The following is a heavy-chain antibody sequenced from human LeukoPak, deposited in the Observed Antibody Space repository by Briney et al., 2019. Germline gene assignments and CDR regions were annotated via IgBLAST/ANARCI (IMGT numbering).Heavy chain of an antibody. CDR2: IKQDGSEK. J-gene: IGHJ4*02. CDR3: ASQAYGLFDY. Sequence: PGGSLRLSCGDSGFTFSSYWMSWVRQAPGKGLEWVANIKQDGSEKYYVDSVKGRFTISRDNAKNSLYLQMNSLRAEDTAVYYCASQAYGLFDYWGQGTLVTVSS. CDR1: GFTFSSYW. D-gene: IGHD3-16*01. V-gene: IGHV3-7*01.